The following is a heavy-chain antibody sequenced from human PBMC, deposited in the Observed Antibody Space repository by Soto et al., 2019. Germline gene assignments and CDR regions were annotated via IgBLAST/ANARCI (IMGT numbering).Heavy chain of an antibody. Sequence: QVQLVQSGAEVKKPGSSVKVSCKASGGTFSSSALSWVRQAPGQGLEWMGDIIPIFGTPNYAQKFQGRVTITADKSTTTAYLELSSLRSEDTAVYYCARGEHTRGYSFHYWGQGSLVTVSS. CDR1: GGTFSSSA. V-gene: IGHV1-69*14. J-gene: IGHJ4*02. CDR2: IIPIFGTP. D-gene: IGHD3-22*01. CDR3: ARGEHTRGYSFHY.